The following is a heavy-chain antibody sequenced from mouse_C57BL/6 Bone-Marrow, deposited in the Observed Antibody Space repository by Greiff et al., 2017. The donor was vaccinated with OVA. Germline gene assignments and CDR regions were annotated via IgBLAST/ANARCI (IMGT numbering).Heavy chain of an antibody. D-gene: IGHD2-1*01. CDR2: INPNNGGT. J-gene: IGHJ3*01. CDR1: GYTFTDYY. CDR3: AREGIYYGTSFAY. V-gene: IGHV1-26*01. Sequence: EVKLQQSGPELVKPGASVKISCKASGYTFTDYYMNWVKQSHGKSLEWIGDINPNNGGTSYNQKFKGKATLTVDKSSSTAYMELRSLTSEDSAVYYCAREGIYYGTSFAYWGQGTLVTVSA.